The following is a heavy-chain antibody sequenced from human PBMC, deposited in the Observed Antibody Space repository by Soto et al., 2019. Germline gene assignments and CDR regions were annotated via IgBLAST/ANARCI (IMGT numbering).Heavy chain of an antibody. Sequence: ASVKVSCKASGYTFISYGISWVRQAPGEGLEWMGWIRTYNGYTNYAQKLQGRVIMTTDTSTGTAYMELRNLRSDDTAIYYCARDCRLGTSCYRRFDDWGQGTLVTVSS. CDR2: IRTYNGYT. CDR3: ARDCRLGTSCYRRFDD. J-gene: IGHJ4*02. D-gene: IGHD2-2*01. CDR1: GYTFISYG. V-gene: IGHV1-18*01.